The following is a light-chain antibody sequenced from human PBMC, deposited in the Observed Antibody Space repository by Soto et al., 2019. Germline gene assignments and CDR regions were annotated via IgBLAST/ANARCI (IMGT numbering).Light chain of an antibody. CDR1: TSNIENNY. Sequence: QSVLTQPPSVSAAPGQKVTISCSGSTSNIENNYVSWYQQLPGTAPKLLIFDNYKRPSGIPDRFSGSKSGTSATLGITGLQTGDEADYYCGTWDSRLSAYVFGNGTKVTV. J-gene: IGLJ1*01. CDR3: GTWDSRLSAYV. V-gene: IGLV1-51*01. CDR2: DNY.